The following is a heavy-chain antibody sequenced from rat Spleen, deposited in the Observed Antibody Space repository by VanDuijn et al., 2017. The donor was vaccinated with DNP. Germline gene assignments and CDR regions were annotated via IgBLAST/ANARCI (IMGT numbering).Heavy chain of an antibody. CDR2: IQSGGGT. CDR3: TRKTTDYYYAPFDY. Sequence: QVQLKESGPGLVQPSQTLSLTCTVSGFSLTSYHVHWVRQPPGKGLEWMGRIQSGGGTDYNSALKSRLSISRVTSKSQVFLRMNSQQTEDTAIYFCTRKTTDYYYAPFDYWGQGVMVTVSS. D-gene: IGHD1-6*01. V-gene: IGHV2-27*01. J-gene: IGHJ2*01. CDR1: GFSLTSYH.